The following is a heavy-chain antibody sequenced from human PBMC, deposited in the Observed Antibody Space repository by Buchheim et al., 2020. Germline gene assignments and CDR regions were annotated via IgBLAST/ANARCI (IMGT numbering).Heavy chain of an antibody. J-gene: IGHJ6*02. V-gene: IGHV3-15*01. CDR2: IKSKTDGGTT. D-gene: IGHD2-2*01. CDR3: TTVGAVVPAAMFYGMDV. CDR1: GFTFSNAW. Sequence: EVQLVESGGGLVKPGGSLRLSCAASGFTFSNAWMSWVRQAPGKGLEWVGRIKSKTDGGTTDFAAPVNGRFTISRDDSKNPLNLQMNSLKTEDTAVYYCTTVGAVVPAAMFYGMDVWGQGTT.